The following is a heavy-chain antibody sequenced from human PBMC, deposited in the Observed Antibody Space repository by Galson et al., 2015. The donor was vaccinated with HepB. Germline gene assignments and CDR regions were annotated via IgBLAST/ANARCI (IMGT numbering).Heavy chain of an antibody. J-gene: IGHJ6*02. Sequence: SVKVSCKASGGTFSSYAISWVRQAPGQGLEWMGRIIPILGIANYAQKFQGRVTITADKSTSTAYMELSSLRSEDTAVYYCARDSVRGVMHYYYGMDVWGQGTTVTVSS. V-gene: IGHV1-69*04. D-gene: IGHD3-10*01. CDR3: ARDSVRGVMHYYYGMDV. CDR1: GGTFSSYA. CDR2: IIPILGIA.